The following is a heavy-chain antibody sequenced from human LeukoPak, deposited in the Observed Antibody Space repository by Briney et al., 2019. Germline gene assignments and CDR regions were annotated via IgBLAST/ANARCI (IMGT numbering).Heavy chain of an antibody. V-gene: IGHV1-69*01. J-gene: IGHJ6*04. D-gene: IGHD5-12*01. CDR1: GGTFSSYA. Sequence: SVKVSCKASGGTFSSYAISWVRQAPGQGLEWMGGIIPIFGTANYAQKFQGRVTITADESTSTAYMELSSLRSEDTAVYYCARDQVDIVATNYYYYGMDDWGKGTTVTVSS. CDR2: IIPIFGTA. CDR3: ARDQVDIVATNYYYYGMDD.